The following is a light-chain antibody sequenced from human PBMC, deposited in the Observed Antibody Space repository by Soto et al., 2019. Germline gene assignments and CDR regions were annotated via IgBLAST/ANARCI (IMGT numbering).Light chain of an antibody. CDR2: AAS. V-gene: IGKV1-39*01. CDR1: QSISFY. J-gene: IGKJ2*02. Sequence: DIQMTQSPSSLSASVGDRVSITCRASQSISFYLNWYQQKPGKAPKILIYAASSLQSGVPSRFSGSGSGTDFTLTISSLQPEDFANYYFQQSYSTPRTFGPGPKVEIK. CDR3: QQSYSTPRT.